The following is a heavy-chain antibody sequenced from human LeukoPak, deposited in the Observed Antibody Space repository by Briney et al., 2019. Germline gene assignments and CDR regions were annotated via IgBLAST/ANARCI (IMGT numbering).Heavy chain of an antibody. Sequence: GGSLRLSCAASGFTFSNFWMTWVRQAPGKGLEWVAIIKQDGSQKYYVDSVKGRFTISRDNSRNTLYLQMNSLRDEDTAVYYCARDVRWGQGTLVTVSS. CDR1: GFTFSNFW. CDR2: IKQDGSQK. V-gene: IGHV3-7*05. J-gene: IGHJ4*02. CDR3: ARDVR. D-gene: IGHD3-10*02.